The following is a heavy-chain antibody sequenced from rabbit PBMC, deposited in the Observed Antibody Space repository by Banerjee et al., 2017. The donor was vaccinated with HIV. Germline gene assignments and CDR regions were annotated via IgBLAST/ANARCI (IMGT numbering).Heavy chain of an antibody. D-gene: IGHD1-1*01. Sequence: QSLEESGGDLVKPGASLTLTCTASGFSFSSGYDMCWVRQAPGKGLEWIACINSNTGNTVYASWAKGPFTISKTSSTTVTLQMTSLTAADTATYFCARDSSSGGWAFDLWGPGTLVTVS. CDR3: ARDSSSGGWAFDL. V-gene: IGHV1S40*01. J-gene: IGHJ4*01. CDR1: GFSFSSGYD. CDR2: INSNTGNT.